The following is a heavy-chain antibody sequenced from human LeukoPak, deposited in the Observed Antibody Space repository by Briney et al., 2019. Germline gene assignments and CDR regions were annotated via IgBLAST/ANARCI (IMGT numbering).Heavy chain of an antibody. J-gene: IGHJ4*02. V-gene: IGHV3-48*03. D-gene: IGHD2-15*01. Sequence: GGSLRLSCAASGFTFSSYEMNWVHQAPGKGLEWVSYISSSGSTIYYADSVKGRFTISRDNAKNSLYLQMNNLRAEDTAVYYCASPPRGDCSGGSCYDYWGQGTLVTVSS. CDR1: GFTFSSYE. CDR2: ISSSGSTI. CDR3: ASPPRGDCSGGSCYDY.